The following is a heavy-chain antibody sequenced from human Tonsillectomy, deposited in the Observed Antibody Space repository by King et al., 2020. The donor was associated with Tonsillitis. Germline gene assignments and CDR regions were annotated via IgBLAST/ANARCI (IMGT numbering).Heavy chain of an antibody. D-gene: IGHD1-1*01. CDR1: GDSVSSNSAA. Sequence: QVQLQQSGPGLVKPSQTLSLTCAISGDSVSSNSAAWNWIRQSPSRGLEWLGRTYYRSKWYNDYAVSVKSRITINPDTSKNQFSLQLNSVTPEDTAVYCCARPHHERYPWNDWNWFDPWGQGTLVTVSS. CDR3: ARPHHERYPWNDWNWFDP. V-gene: IGHV6-1*01. CDR2: TYYRSKWYN. J-gene: IGHJ5*02.